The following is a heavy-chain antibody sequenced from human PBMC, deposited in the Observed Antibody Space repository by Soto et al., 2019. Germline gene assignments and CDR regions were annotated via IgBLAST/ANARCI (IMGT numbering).Heavy chain of an antibody. CDR2: INPGGSDT. CDR1: GYSFTGYW. CDR3: ARQGYGAYDY. V-gene: IGHV5-51*01. Sequence: PGESLKISCQGSGYSFTGYWIGWVRQMPGRGLEWMGIINPGGSDTTYSPSFQGQVTISADKSISTAYLQWSSLKASDTAMYYCARQGYGAYDYWGQGTLVTVSS. D-gene: IGHD5-12*01. J-gene: IGHJ4*02.